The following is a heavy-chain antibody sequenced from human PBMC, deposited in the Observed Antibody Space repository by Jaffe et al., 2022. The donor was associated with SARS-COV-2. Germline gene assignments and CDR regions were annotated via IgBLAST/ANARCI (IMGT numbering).Heavy chain of an antibody. Sequence: EVQLVESGGGLVQPGRSLRLSCTASGFTFGDYAMSWVRQAPGKGLEWVGFIRSKAYGGTTEYAASVKGRFTISRDDSKSIAYLQMNSLKTEDTAVYYCTRDSYDYVWGSYRYLPAEKSSFDYWGQGTLVTVSS. CDR3: TRDSYDYVWGSYRYLPAEKSSFDY. CDR1: GFTFGDYA. V-gene: IGHV3-49*04. D-gene: IGHD3-16*02. CDR2: IRSKAYGGTT. J-gene: IGHJ4*02.